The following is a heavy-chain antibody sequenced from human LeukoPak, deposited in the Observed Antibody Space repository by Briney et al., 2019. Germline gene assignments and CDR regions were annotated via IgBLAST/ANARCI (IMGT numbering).Heavy chain of an antibody. V-gene: IGHV1-46*01. CDR1: GYTFSSYY. CDR2: INPSGGST. Sequence: ASVKVSCKASGYTFSSYYMHWVRQAPGQGLEWMGIINPSGGSTSYAQKFQGRVTMTRDTSTSTVYMELSSLRSEDTAVYYCARGGYYYDSSGYLDYWGQGTLVTVSS. J-gene: IGHJ4*02. D-gene: IGHD3-22*01. CDR3: ARGGYYYDSSGYLDY.